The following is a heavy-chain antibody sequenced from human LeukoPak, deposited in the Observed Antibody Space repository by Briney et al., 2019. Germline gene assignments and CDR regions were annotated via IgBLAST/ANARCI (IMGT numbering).Heavy chain of an antibody. V-gene: IGHV3-23*01. CDR1: GFLFTNYG. D-gene: IGHD3-22*01. CDR3: ARVRLNYDSRGLKYYFDY. Sequence: GGSLRLSCAAWGFLFTNYGGRWAPQARGRGREWVSVMCGSGGNKHYGAAVNGQFTISRDNSNNNTMYLQMNSLRAEDTAVYYCARVRLNYDSRGLKYYFDYWGQGTLVTVSS. CDR2: MCGSGGNK. J-gene: IGHJ4*02.